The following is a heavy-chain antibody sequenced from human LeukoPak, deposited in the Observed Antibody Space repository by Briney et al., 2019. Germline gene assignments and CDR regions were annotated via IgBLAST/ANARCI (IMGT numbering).Heavy chain of an antibody. J-gene: IGHJ4*02. V-gene: IGHV1-24*01. CDR1: GYTLTELS. CDR3: ARVGATGRAFDY. D-gene: IGHD1-26*01. Sequence: ASVKVSCKVSGYTLTELSMHWVRQAPGKGLEWMGGFDPEDGETIYAQKFQGRVTMTEDTSTDTAYMELSSLRSEDTAVYYCARVGATGRAFDYWGQGTLVTVSS. CDR2: FDPEDGET.